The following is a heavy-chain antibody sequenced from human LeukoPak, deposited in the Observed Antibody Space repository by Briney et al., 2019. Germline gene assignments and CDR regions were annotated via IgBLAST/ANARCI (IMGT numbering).Heavy chain of an antibody. CDR3: ARGTMFPYYFDY. V-gene: IGHV3-43*01. CDR2: ISMDGVNT. CDR1: GFTFDYYT. J-gene: IGHJ4*02. D-gene: IGHD3-10*02. Sequence: GGSLRLSCAASGFTFDYYTMYWVRQGPEKGLEWVSLISMDGVNTFYADSVKGRFTISRDNAKNSLYLQMNSLRAEDTVVYYCARGTMFPYYFDYWGQGTLVTVSS.